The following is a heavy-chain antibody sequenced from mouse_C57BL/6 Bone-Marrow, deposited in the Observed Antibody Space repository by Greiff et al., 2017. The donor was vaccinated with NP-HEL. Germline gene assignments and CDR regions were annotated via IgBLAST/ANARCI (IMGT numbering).Heavy chain of an antibody. D-gene: IGHD2-4*01. V-gene: IGHV5-17*01. Sequence: EVHLVESGGGLVKPGGSLKLSCAASGFTFSDYGMHWVRQAPEKGLEWVAYISSGSSTIYYADTVKGRFPISRDNAKNTLFLQMTSLRSEDTAMYYCARPRDYDDWFAYWGQGTLVTVSA. CDR2: ISSGSSTI. J-gene: IGHJ3*01. CDR3: ARPRDYDDWFAY. CDR1: GFTFSDYG.